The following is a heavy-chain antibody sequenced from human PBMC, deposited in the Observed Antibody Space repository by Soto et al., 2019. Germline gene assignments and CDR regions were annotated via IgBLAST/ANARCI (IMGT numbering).Heavy chain of an antibody. D-gene: IGHD3-3*01. CDR1: GGSFGNSA. CDR2: FIPVYRTL. CDR3: ATGVIWIGYFTVDS. J-gene: IGHJ4*02. V-gene: IGHV1-69*13. Sequence: AASVKVSCKASGGSFGNSAINWVRQTPGQGLEWLGGFIPVYRTLNYAQKFQGRVTITADESTGTAYMTLSSLASDDTAVYYCATGVIWIGYFTVDSWGQGTRVTVPQ.